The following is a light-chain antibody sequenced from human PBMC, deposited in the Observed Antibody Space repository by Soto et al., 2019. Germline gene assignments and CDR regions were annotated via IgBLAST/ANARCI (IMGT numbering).Light chain of an antibody. Sequence: DIVMTQSPVNLSESPGESATLSCRASERISNNLAWYQQKPGQAPRLLIYSASTRATGIPARFSGTGSETDFTLTISGLQSEDFAVYYCQQYNNWPLITFGQRTRLEI. CDR3: QQYNNWPLIT. J-gene: IGKJ5*01. CDR1: ERISNN. CDR2: SAS. V-gene: IGKV3D-15*01.